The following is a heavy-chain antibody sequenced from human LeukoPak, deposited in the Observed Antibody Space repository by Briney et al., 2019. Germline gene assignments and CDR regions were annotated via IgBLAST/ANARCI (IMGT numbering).Heavy chain of an antibody. CDR3: AKYFDSYGAFDY. V-gene: IGHV3-23*01. CDR2: ISASSHDT. Sequence: GGSVRLSCTASEFAFTSFAMSWVRQAPGQGLEWVSSISASSHDTHYADSVKGSFTVSRDNSKNTVYLQMKSLRGDDAAVYYCAKYFDSYGAFDYWDQGTLVTVSS. J-gene: IGHJ4*02. CDR1: EFAFTSFA. D-gene: IGHD3-9*01.